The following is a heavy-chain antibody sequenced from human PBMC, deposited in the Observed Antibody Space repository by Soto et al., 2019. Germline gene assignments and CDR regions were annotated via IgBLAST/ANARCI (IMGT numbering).Heavy chain of an antibody. CDR3: ARGLREWLPQNFDY. J-gene: IGHJ4*02. CDR2: ISYDGSNK. Sequence: GGSLRLSCAASGFTFSSYAMYWVRQAPGKGLEWVAVISYDGSNKYYADSVKGRFTISRDNSKNTLYLQMNSLRAEDTAVYYCARGLREWLPQNFDYWGQGTLVTVSS. D-gene: IGHD3-10*01. CDR1: GFTFSSYA. V-gene: IGHV3-30-3*01.